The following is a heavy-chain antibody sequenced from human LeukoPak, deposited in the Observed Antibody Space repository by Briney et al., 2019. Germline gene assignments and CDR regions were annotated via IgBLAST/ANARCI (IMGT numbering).Heavy chain of an antibody. Sequence: GGSLRLSCAASGFTFSSYAMSWVRQAPGKGLEWVSAISGSGGNTHYADSVKGRFTISRDNSKNTLYLQMNSLTAEDTAVYYCAKKRSGDTLASFDYWGQGTLVTVSS. CDR1: GFTFSSYA. CDR3: AKKRSGDTLASFDY. J-gene: IGHJ4*02. D-gene: IGHD5-24*01. V-gene: IGHV3-23*01. CDR2: ISGSGGNT.